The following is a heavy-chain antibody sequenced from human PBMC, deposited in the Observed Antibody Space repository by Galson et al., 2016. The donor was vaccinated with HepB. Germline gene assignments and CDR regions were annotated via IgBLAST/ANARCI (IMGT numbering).Heavy chain of an antibody. CDR3: AAWLLSGSYFLGAFDI. Sequence: SLRLSCAASGFTFSSYSMNWVRQAPGRGLEWVSSISSSSYIYYADSVKGRFTISRDNAKNSLYLQMNSLRAEDTAVYYCAAWLLSGSYFLGAFDIWGQGTMVTVSS. J-gene: IGHJ3*02. CDR2: ISSSSYI. CDR1: GFTFSSYS. V-gene: IGHV3-21*01. D-gene: IGHD1-26*01.